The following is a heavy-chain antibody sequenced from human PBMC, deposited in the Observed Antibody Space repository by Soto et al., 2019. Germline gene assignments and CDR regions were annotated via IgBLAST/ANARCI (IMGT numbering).Heavy chain of an antibody. CDR3: ARGRDFWSGYSIYYYGMDV. Sequence: SETLSLTCAVYGGSFSGYYWSWIRQPPGKGLEWIGEINHSGSTNYNPSLKSRVTISVDTSKNQFSLKLSSVTAADTAVYYCARGRDFWSGYSIYYYGMDVWGQGTTVTVS. CDR1: GGSFSGYY. V-gene: IGHV4-34*01. J-gene: IGHJ6*02. CDR2: INHSGST. D-gene: IGHD3-3*01.